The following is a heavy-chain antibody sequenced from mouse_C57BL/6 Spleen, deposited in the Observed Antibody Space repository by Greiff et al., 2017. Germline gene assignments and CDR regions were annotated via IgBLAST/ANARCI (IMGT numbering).Heavy chain of an antibody. D-gene: IGHD1-1*01. CDR3: ARAITTVVATGYFDY. Sequence: VKLQQPGAELVRPGSSVKLSCKASGYTFTSYWMHWVKQRPIQGLEWIGNIDPSDSETHYNQRFKDKATLTVDKSSSTAYMQLSSLTSEDSAVYYCARAITTVVATGYFDYWGKGTTLTVSS. CDR2: IDPSDSET. V-gene: IGHV1-52*01. J-gene: IGHJ2*01. CDR1: GYTFTSYW.